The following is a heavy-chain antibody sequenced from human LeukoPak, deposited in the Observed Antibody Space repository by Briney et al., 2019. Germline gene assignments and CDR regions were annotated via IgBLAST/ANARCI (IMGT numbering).Heavy chain of an antibody. CDR2: IKQDGSEK. V-gene: IGHV3-7*01. D-gene: IGHD6-6*01. CDR3: ARGGYSTSSY. J-gene: IGHJ4*02. Sequence: GGSLRLSCAASGFTFNTYWMTWVRQAPGKGLEWVANIKQDGSEKYYVDSVKGRFTISRDNAKNSLFLQMDSLRAEDTAVYYCARGGYSTSSYWGQGTLVTVSS. CDR1: GFTFNTYW.